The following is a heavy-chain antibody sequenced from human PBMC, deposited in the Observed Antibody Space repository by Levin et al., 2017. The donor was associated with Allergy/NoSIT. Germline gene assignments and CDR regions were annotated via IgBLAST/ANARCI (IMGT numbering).Heavy chain of an antibody. CDR2: IYYSGET. CDR1: GGSTRLGGYY. Sequence: SQTLSLTCSVSGGSTRLGGYYWGWIRQHPVKGLEWLGYIYYSGETIYNPSVESRLVISHDTSENQFSLKLTSLTAADTAVYYCVRAQTGYVSPFDFWGPGTLVTVSS. CDR3: VRAQTGYVSPFDF. J-gene: IGHJ4*02. D-gene: IGHD3-9*01. V-gene: IGHV4-31*03.